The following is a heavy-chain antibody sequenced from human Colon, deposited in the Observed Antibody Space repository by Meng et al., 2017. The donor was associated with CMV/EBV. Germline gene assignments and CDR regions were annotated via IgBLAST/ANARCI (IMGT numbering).Heavy chain of an antibody. V-gene: IGHV3-66*01. D-gene: IGHD6-19*01. CDR2: IYSDGKT. Sequence: EVQLVESGGNLVQPGGSLRLSCAASGLTVSSNYMSWVRQAPGKGLEWVSLIYSDGKTYYADSVKGRFTISRDNSKNTLYLQMNSLRDEDTAVYYCAREGYSNGWCYLDYWGQGTLVTVSS. J-gene: IGHJ4*02. CDR1: GLTVSSNY. CDR3: AREGYSNGWCYLDY.